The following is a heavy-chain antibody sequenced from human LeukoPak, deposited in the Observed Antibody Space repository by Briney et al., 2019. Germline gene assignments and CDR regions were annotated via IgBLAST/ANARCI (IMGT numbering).Heavy chain of an antibody. V-gene: IGHV4-34*01. CDR2: INHSGST. CDR3: ARGAYWHCGSGSYYNPTYNWFDP. D-gene: IGHD3-10*01. CDR1: GGSFSGYY. Sequence: SETLSLTCAVYGGSFSGYYWSWIRQPPGKGLEWIGEINHSGSTNYNPSLKSRVTISVDTSKNQFSLKLSSVTAADTAVYYCARGAYWHCGSGSYYNPTYNWFDPWGQGTLVTVSS. J-gene: IGHJ5*02.